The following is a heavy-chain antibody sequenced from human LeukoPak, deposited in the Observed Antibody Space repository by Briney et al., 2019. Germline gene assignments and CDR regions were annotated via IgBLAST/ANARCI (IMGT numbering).Heavy chain of an antibody. Sequence: PGGSLRLSCAASGFTFSSYSMNWVRQAPGKGLEWVSSISSSSSYIYYADSVKGRFTISRDNAKNSLYLQMDSLRAEDTAVYYCAIYPTHIRYIVATMWGQGTLVTVSS. D-gene: IGHD5-12*01. V-gene: IGHV3-21*04. J-gene: IGHJ4*02. CDR2: ISSSSSYI. CDR1: GFTFSSYS. CDR3: AIYPTHIRYIVATM.